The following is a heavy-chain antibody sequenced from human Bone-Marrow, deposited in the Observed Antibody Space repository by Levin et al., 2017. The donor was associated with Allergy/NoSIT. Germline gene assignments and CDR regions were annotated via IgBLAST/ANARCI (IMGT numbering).Heavy chain of an antibody. V-gene: IGHV3-23*01. J-gene: IGHJ4*02. CDR3: AKVPVRGRGRVLEWFAADY. Sequence: GESLKISCAASGFTFSSYAMSWVRQAPGKGLEWVSAISGSGGSTYYADSVKGRFTISRDNSKNTLYLQMNSLRAEDTAVYYCAKVPVRGRGRVLEWFAADYWGQGTLVTVSS. CDR1: GFTFSSYA. D-gene: IGHD3-3*01. CDR2: ISGSGGST.